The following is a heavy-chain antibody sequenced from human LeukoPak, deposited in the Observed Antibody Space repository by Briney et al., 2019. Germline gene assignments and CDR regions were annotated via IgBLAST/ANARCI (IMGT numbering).Heavy chain of an antibody. V-gene: IGHV1-69*13. Sequence: ASVKVSCKASGGTFSSYAISWVRQAPGQGLEWMGGIIPIFGTANYAQKFPGRVTITADESTSTAYMELSSLRSEDTAVYYCARVEPGAQRFGAFDIWGQGTMVTGSS. D-gene: IGHD3-10*01. J-gene: IGHJ3*02. CDR1: GGTFSSYA. CDR2: IIPIFGTA. CDR3: ARVEPGAQRFGAFDI.